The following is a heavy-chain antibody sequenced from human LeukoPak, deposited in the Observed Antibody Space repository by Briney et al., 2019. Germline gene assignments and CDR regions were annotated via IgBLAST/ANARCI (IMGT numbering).Heavy chain of an antibody. CDR2: ISRSGGST. CDR3: TTFYTRLTDY. V-gene: IGHV3-23*01. Sequence: GGSLRLSCVASGFTFSNYAMTWVRQAPGKGLEWVSSISRSGGSTYYADSVKGRFTISRDNFKSTLYLQMNSLRAEDTAVYYCTTFYTRLTDYWGQGTLVTVSS. D-gene: IGHD2/OR15-2a*01. J-gene: IGHJ4*02. CDR1: GFTFSNYA.